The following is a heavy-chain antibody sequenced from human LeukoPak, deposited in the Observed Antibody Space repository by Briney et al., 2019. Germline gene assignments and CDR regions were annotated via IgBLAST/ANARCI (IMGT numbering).Heavy chain of an antibody. CDR1: GFTFSSYA. Sequence: PGGSLRLSCAASGFTFSSYAMHWVRQAPGKGLEWVAVISYDGSNKYYADSVKGRFTTSRDNSKNTLYLQMNSLRAEDTAVYYCARDARCSSTSCYMDVWGKGTTVTVSS. D-gene: IGHD2-2*01. J-gene: IGHJ6*03. CDR2: ISYDGSNK. CDR3: ARDARCSSTSCYMDV. V-gene: IGHV3-30-3*01.